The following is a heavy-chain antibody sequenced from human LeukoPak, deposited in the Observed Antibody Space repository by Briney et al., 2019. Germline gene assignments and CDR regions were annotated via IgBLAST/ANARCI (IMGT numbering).Heavy chain of an antibody. CDR2: IYYSGST. CDR1: GGSISSYY. D-gene: IGHD2-2*01. CDR3: ARPKDSTMVIGAFDI. V-gene: IGHV4-59*08. J-gene: IGHJ3*02. Sequence: PSETLSLTCTVSGGSISSYYWGWIRQPPGKGLEWIGYIYYSGSTNYNPSLKSRVTISVDTSKNQFSLKLSSVTAADTAVYYCARPKDSTMVIGAFDIWGQGTMVTVSS.